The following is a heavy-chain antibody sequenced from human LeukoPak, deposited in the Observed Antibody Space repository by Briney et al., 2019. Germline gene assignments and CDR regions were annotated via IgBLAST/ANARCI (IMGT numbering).Heavy chain of an antibody. D-gene: IGHD3-10*01. CDR2: IKTDGSQI. V-gene: IGHV3-7*01. CDR3: ARVARGDYYYYYMDV. CDR1: GFTFSSYW. J-gene: IGHJ6*03. Sequence: GGSLRLSCVASGFTFSSYWMTWVRQAPGKGLEWVANIKTDGSQIYYVDSVKGRFTISRDNAKNTLYLQMNSLRAEDTALYYCARVARGDYYYYYMDVWGKGTTVTVSS.